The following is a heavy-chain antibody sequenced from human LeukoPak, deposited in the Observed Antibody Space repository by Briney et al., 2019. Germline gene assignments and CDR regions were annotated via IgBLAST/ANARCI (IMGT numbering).Heavy chain of an antibody. CDR3: AKNGDRGACCSGGSCYPYYYYYMDV. D-gene: IGHD2-15*01. Sequence: GGSLRLSCAASGFTFSSYGISWVRQAPGKGLEWVSAISASGGTTYYADSVKGHFTISRDNSKNTLYLQMNSLSAEDTAVYYCAKNGDRGACCSGGSCYPYYYYYMDVWGKGTTVTISS. V-gene: IGHV3-23*01. J-gene: IGHJ6*03. CDR2: ISASGGTT. CDR1: GFTFSSYG.